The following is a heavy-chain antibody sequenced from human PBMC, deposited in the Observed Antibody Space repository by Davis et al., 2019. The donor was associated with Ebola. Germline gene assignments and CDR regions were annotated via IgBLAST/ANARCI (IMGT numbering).Heavy chain of an antibody. CDR2: INHSGST. J-gene: IGHJ4*02. D-gene: IGHD2-2*01. V-gene: IGHV4-31*03. CDR3: ARVLGYCSSTSCYPGPFDY. CDR1: GGSISSGGYY. Sequence: PSETLSLTCTVSGGSISSGGYYWSWIRQHPGKGLEWIGEINHSGSTNYNPSLKSRVTISVDTSKNQFSLKLSSVTAADTAVYYCARVLGYCSSTSCYPGPFDYWGQGTLVTVSS.